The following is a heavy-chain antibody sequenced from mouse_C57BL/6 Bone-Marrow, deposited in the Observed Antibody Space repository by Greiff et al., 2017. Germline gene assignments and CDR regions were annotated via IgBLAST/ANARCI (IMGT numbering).Heavy chain of an antibody. D-gene: IGHD2-1*01. J-gene: IGHJ4*01. CDR1: GYAFSSYW. Sequence: QVQLQQSGAELVKPGASVKISCKASGYAFSSYWMNWVKQRPGKGLEWIGQIYPGDGDTNYNGKFKGKATLTADKSSSTAYMQLSSLTSEDSAVYFCARDGNYWYAMDYWGQGTSVTVSS. CDR3: ARDGNYWYAMDY. V-gene: IGHV1-80*01. CDR2: IYPGDGDT.